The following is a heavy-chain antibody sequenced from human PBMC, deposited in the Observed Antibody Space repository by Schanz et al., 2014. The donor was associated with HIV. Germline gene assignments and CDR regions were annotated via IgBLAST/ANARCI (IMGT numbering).Heavy chain of an antibody. CDR2: IIPIFGTA. J-gene: IGHJ4*02. V-gene: IGHV1-69*01. CDR1: GGTFSSSA. Sequence: QVQLVQSGAEVKKPGSSVKVSCKASGGTFSSSAISWVRQAPGQGLEWMGGIIPIFGTANYAQKFQGRATITADESTSTAYMELSSLRSEDTAVYYCARGNGYTYGYVLGYWGQGTLVTVSS. D-gene: IGHD5-18*01. CDR3: ARGNGYTYGYVLGY.